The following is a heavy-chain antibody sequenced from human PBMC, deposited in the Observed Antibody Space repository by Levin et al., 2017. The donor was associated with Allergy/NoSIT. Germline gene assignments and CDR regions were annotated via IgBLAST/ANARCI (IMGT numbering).Heavy chain of an antibody. CDR2: IIPIFGTA. D-gene: IGHD2-2*01. Sequence: KISCKASGGTFSSYAISWVRQAPGQGLEWMGGIIPIFGTANYAQKFQGRVTITADESTSTAYMELSSLRSEDTAVYYCARVNCSSTSCYEEVYWFDPWGQGTLVTVSS. J-gene: IGHJ5*02. CDR3: ARVNCSSTSCYEEVYWFDP. V-gene: IGHV1-69*01. CDR1: GGTFSSYA.